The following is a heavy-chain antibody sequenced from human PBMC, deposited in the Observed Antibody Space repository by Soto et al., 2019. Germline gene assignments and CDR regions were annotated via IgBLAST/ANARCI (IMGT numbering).Heavy chain of an antibody. J-gene: IGHJ5*02. CDR3: ACQYDFLTGFQFDP. CDR2: ISSSSSYI. CDR1: GFTFSNYN. D-gene: IGHD3-9*01. Sequence: EVQLVESGGGLVKPGGSPRLSCAASGFTFSNYNMNWVRQAPGKGLEWVSSISSSSSYIYYADSVKGRFTISRDNAKNSLYLQMNGLRAEDRAIYFCACQYDFLTGFQFDPGAREPWSPSPQ. V-gene: IGHV3-21*01.